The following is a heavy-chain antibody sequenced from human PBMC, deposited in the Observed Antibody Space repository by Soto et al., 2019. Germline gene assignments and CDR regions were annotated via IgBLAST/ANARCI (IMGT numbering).Heavy chain of an antibody. CDR1: GFTLSSYW. J-gene: IGHJ6*02. CDR2: IKQDGSEK. V-gene: IGHV3-7*05. CDR3: ARESGSRYSPRYYGMDV. Sequence: TGGSLRLSCAASGFTLSSYWMSWVRQAPGKGLEWVANIKQDGSEKYYVDSVKGRFTISRDTAKSSLYLQLNSLRAEDTAVYYCARESGSRYSPRYYGMDVWGQGTTVTVSS. D-gene: IGHD6-13*01.